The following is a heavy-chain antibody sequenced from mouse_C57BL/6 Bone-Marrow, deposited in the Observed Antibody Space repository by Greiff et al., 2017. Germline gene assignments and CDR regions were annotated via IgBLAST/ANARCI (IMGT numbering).Heavy chain of an antibody. CDR1: GYTFTSYW. D-gene: IGHD1-1*01. J-gene: IGHJ2*01. CDR3: AGGYYGSKDYFDY. CDR2: INPSNGGT. V-gene: IGHV1-53*01. Sequence: VQLQQPGTELVKPGASVKLSCKASGYTFTSYWMHWVKQRPGQGLEWIGNINPSNGGTNYNAKFKSKATLTVDKSSSTAYMQLSSLTSEDSAVYYCAGGYYGSKDYFDYWGQGTTLTVSS.